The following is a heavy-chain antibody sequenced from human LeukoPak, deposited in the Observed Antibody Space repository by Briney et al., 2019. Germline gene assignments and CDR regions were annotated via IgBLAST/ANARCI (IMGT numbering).Heavy chain of an antibody. D-gene: IGHD2-2*01. CDR1: GYTLTELS. V-gene: IGHV1-24*01. CDR3: ATDRYCSSTSCYVEDAFGI. Sequence: ASVNVSCKVSGYTLTELSMHWVRQAPGKGLEWMGGFDPEDGETIYAQKFQGRVTMTEDTSTDTAYMELSSLRSEDTAVYYCATDRYCSSTSCYVEDAFGIWGQGTMVTVSS. J-gene: IGHJ3*02. CDR2: FDPEDGET.